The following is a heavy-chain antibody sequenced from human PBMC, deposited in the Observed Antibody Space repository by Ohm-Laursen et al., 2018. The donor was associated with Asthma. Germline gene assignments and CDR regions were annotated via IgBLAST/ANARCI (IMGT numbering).Heavy chain of an antibody. CDR3: ARDPSQYYDFWSAEVWFDP. CDR1: GYTFTSYG. CDR2: ISAYNGNT. Sequence: AASVKVSCKASGYTFTSYGISWVRQAPGQGLEWMGWISAYNGNTNYAQKLQGRVTMTTDTSTSTAYMELRSLRSDDTAVYYCARDPSQYYDFWSAEVWFDPWGQGTLVTVSS. D-gene: IGHD3-3*01. J-gene: IGHJ5*02. V-gene: IGHV1-18*01.